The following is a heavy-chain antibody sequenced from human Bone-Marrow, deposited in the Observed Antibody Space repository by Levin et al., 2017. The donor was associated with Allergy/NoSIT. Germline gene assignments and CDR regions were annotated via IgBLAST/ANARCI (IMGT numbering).Heavy chain of an antibody. CDR3: AKARNSGTYFDVGD. CDR2: ITGSGATT. Sequence: GGSLRLSCAASGFTFSGYAMNWVRQAPGGGLEWVSGITGSGATTYYAAPVKGRFTISKDNSSYTLFLQMTNLTAEDTAIYYCAKARNSGTYFDVGDWGQGTLVTVSS. J-gene: IGHJ4*02. D-gene: IGHD1-26*01. V-gene: IGHV3-23*01. CDR1: GFTFSGYA.